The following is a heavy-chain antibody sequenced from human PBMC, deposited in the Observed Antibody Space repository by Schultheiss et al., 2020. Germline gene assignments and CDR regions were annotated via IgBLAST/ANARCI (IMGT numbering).Heavy chain of an antibody. CDR2: IKLKSDGGTT. V-gene: IGHV3-15*01. CDR3: TTNWNYDH. CDR1: GFTFSDYY. J-gene: IGHJ4*02. Sequence: GGSLRLSCAASGFTFSDYYMTWIRQAPGKGLEWVGHIKLKSDGGTTDYAAPVQGRFTISRDDSKNTLYLQMNSLKIEDTAVYYCTTNWNYDHWGQGTLVTGSS. D-gene: IGHD1-7*01.